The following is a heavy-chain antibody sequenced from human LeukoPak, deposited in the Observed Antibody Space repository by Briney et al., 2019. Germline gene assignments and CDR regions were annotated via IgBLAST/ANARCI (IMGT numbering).Heavy chain of an antibody. Sequence: PSETLSLTCTVSGGSISSGGYYWSWIRQHPGKGLEWIGFIYYSGSTYYNPSLKSRVTISVDTSKNQFSLKLSSVTAADTAVYYCARESDSSSVGYWGQGTLVTVSS. J-gene: IGHJ4*02. CDR3: ARESDSSSVGY. V-gene: IGHV4-31*03. CDR1: GGSISSGGYY. CDR2: IYYSGST. D-gene: IGHD6-13*01.